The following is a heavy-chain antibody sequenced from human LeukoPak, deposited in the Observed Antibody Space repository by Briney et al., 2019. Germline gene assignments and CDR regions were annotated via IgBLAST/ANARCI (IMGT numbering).Heavy chain of an antibody. CDR2: ISGSGGST. Sequence: GGSLRLSCAASGFTFSSYAMSWVRQAPGKGLEWVSAISGSGGSTYYADSVKGRFTLSRDNSKNTLYLQMNSLRVEDTAVYYCAKDLSNWNYDYYYMDVWGKGTTVTVSS. V-gene: IGHV3-23*01. CDR1: GFTFSSYA. D-gene: IGHD1-1*01. CDR3: AKDLSNWNYDYYYMDV. J-gene: IGHJ6*03.